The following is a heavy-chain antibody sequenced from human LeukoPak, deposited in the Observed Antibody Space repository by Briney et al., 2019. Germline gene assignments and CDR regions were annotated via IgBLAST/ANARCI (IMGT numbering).Heavy chain of an antibody. CDR3: AREVLSGYGPRHFDY. CDR2: IYYSGST. J-gene: IGHJ4*02. Sequence: KSSETLSLTCTVSGGSISSYYWSWIRQPPGKGLEWIGYIYYSGSTNYNPSLKSRVTISVDTSKNQFSLKLSSVNAADTAVYYCAREVLSGYGPRHFDYWGQGTLVTVSS. V-gene: IGHV4-59*12. D-gene: IGHD5-12*01. CDR1: GGSISSYY.